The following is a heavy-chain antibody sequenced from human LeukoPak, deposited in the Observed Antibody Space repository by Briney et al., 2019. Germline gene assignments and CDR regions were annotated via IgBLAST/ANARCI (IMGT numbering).Heavy chain of an antibody. Sequence: SETLSLTCTVSGGSISSGGYYWSWIRQHPGKGLEWIGYIYYSGSTYYNPFLKSRVTISVDTSKNQFSLKLSSVTAADTAVYYCARTTYYYDSSGPPSYLDYWGQGTLVTVSS. D-gene: IGHD3-22*01. CDR3: ARTTYYYDSSGPPSYLDY. V-gene: IGHV4-31*03. CDR1: GGSISSGGYY. CDR2: IYYSGST. J-gene: IGHJ4*02.